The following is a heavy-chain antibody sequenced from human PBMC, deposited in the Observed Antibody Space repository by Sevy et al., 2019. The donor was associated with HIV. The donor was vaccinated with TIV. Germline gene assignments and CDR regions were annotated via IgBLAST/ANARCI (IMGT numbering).Heavy chain of an antibody. Sequence: GESLKISCAASGFTFSANWMNWVRQAPGKGLEGVDNIKGDGSDKHYVDSVEGRFTISRDNAKNLLFLQMNSLRVEDTAVYYCAHETFGRFESWGQGTLVTVSS. V-gene: IGHV3-7*01. CDR1: GFTFSANW. CDR3: AHETFGRFES. D-gene: IGHD3-16*01. CDR2: IKGDGSDK. J-gene: IGHJ4*02.